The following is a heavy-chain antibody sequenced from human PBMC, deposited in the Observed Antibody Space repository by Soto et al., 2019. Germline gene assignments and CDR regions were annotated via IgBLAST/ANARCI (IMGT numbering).Heavy chain of an antibody. V-gene: IGHV1-69*01. J-gene: IGHJ5*02. CDR3: ARVPSMGRGVIANGFDP. D-gene: IGHD3-10*01. CDR1: GGTFSSYA. Sequence: QLPLVQSGAEVKKPGSSVTVSCKASGGTFSSYAIHWVRQAPGQGLEWMGGIIPMYGPAKYAQRFQGRVTITADESTTTVYMELTSLTTQDTAVYYCARVPSMGRGVIANGFDPWGHGTLVTVSS. CDR2: IIPMYGPA.